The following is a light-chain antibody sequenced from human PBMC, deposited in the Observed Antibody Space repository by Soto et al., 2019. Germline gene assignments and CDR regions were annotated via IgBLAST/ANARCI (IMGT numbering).Light chain of an antibody. CDR2: AVN. CDR3: XXXXXXXXLX. Sequence: QSALTQPASVSGSPGQSITISCTGTSSDIGGYNYVSWYQQHPGKAPKLMIYAVNNRPSGVSSRFSGSKSGNTASLTISGLQXEXXAXXYCXXXXXXXXLXFGTGX. V-gene: IGLV2-14*01. J-gene: IGLJ1*01. CDR1: SSDIGGYNY.